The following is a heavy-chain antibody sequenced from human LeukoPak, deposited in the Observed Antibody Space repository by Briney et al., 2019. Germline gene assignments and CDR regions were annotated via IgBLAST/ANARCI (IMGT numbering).Heavy chain of an antibody. D-gene: IGHD4-17*01. CDR1: GFTFSSYS. J-gene: IGHJ4*02. CDR3: ARDHDYGDYPDY. V-gene: IGHV3-21*01. CDR2: ISSSSYI. Sequence: GGSLRLSCAASGFTFSSYSMNWVRQAPGKGLEWVSSISSSSYIYYADSVKGRFTISRDNAKSSLYLQMNSLRAEDTAVYYCARDHDYGDYPDYWGQGTLVTVSS.